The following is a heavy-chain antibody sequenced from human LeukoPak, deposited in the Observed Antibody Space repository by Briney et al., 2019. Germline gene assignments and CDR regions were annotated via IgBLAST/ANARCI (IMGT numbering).Heavy chain of an antibody. Sequence: KPSETLSLTCTVSGGSISSYYWSWIRQPPGKGLECIGYIYYSGSPNYNPSLKSRVTISVDTSKNQFSLKLSSVTAADTAVYYCAGVPNYFGMDVWGQGTTVTVSS. J-gene: IGHJ6*02. V-gene: IGHV4-59*01. CDR2: IYYSGSP. CDR1: GGSISSYY. CDR3: AGVPNYFGMDV.